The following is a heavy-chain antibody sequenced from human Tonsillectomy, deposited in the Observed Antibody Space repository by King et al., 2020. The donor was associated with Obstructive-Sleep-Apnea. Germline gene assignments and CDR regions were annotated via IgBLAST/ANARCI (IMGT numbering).Heavy chain of an antibody. CDR2: IYPGDSDT. CDR3: ARQDQPGLVTDYNYGMDV. J-gene: IGHJ6*02. D-gene: IGHD1-14*01. V-gene: IGHV5-51*01. CDR1: GYIFTAYW. Sequence: VQLVESGAEVKKPGESLKIACKGSGYIFTAYWIAWVRQMPGKGLEWMGMIYPGDSDTRSSPSFQGQRVTISADKSISTAYLPWSSLKASDTATYYCARQDQPGLVTDYNYGMDVWGQGTTVTVSS.